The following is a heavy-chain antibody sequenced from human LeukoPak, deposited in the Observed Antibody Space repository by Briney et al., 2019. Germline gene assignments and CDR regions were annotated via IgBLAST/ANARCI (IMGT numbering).Heavy chain of an antibody. J-gene: IGHJ4*02. V-gene: IGHV1-8*03. CDR3: ARGYFMI. CDR1: GYTFSSYD. Sequence: VASVKVSRKASGYTFSSYDMNWVRGATGQRLERMGWMNPNSGNTGYAQKFQGRVTITRNTSISTAYMEPGSLGSEDTAVYYCARGYFMIWGQGTLVTVSS. D-gene: IGHD3-16*01. CDR2: MNPNSGNT.